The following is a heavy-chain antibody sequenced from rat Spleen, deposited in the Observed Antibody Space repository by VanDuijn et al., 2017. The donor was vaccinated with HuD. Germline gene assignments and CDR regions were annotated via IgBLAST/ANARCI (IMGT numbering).Heavy chain of an antibody. Sequence: EVQLVESGGGLVQPGRSLKLSCVASGFTFNNYWMTWVRQAPTKGLEWVASISPSGVTYYRDSVKGRFTVSRENAKSTLYFLMDSLRSEDTATYYCAGAGYLRDWYFDFWGPGTMVTVSS. V-gene: IGHV5-31*01. D-gene: IGHD2-2*01. CDR3: AGAGYLRDWYFDF. J-gene: IGHJ1*01. CDR2: ISPSGVT. CDR1: GFTFNNYW.